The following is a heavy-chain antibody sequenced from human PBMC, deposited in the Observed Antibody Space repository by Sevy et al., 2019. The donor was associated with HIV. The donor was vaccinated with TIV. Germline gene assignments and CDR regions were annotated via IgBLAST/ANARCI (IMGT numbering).Heavy chain of an antibody. D-gene: IGHD2-15*01. V-gene: IGHV4-39*01. CDR1: GGSISSSSYY. CDR3: DGRLYCSGGSCYSGVAAFDI. CDR2: IYYSGST. J-gene: IGHJ3*02. Sequence: SKTLSLTCTVSGGSISSSSYYWGWIRQPPGKGLEWIGSIYYSGSTYYNPSLKSRVTISVDTSKNHLSLKLSFLTAADTAVYYCDGRLYCSGGSCYSGVAAFDIWGQGTMVTVSS.